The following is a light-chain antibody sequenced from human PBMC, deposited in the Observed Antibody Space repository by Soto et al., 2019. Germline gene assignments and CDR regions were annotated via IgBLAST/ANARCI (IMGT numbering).Light chain of an antibody. J-gene: IGLJ1*01. CDR2: SDN. Sequence: QPVLTQPPSVSGAPGQRVTISCTGSSSNIGAGKEVHWYQQLPGTAPKLLIYSDNTRPSGVPGRFSGSRSGASASLAITGLQTEDEADYYCQSYDSGLNGPYVFGTGTKVTVL. CDR3: QSYDSGLNGPYV. V-gene: IGLV1-40*01. CDR1: SSNIGAGKE.